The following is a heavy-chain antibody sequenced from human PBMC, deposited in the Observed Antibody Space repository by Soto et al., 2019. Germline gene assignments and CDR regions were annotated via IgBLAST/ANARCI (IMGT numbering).Heavy chain of an antibody. Sequence: QVQLQETGPGLVRPSQTLSLSCTVSGASITSGDFYWNWIRQSPGKGLEWIGSIYYSGTPSYTPSLRSRVSISVDSSKNQFSLELTSVTAADTAIYYCATDLSGSHWFFELWGRGTLLTVSS. CDR1: GASITSGDFY. CDR3: ATDLSGSHWFFEL. J-gene: IGHJ2*01. V-gene: IGHV4-31*03. D-gene: IGHD6-25*01. CDR2: IYYSGTP.